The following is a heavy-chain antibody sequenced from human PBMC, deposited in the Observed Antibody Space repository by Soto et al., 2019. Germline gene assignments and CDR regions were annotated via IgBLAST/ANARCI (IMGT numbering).Heavy chain of an antibody. J-gene: IGHJ5*02. Sequence: GESLKISCKGSGYSFTSYWIGWVRQMPGKGLEWMGIIYPGDSDTRYSPSFQGQVTISADKSISTAYLQWSSLKASDTAMYYCARTCSSSSAGCRWFDPWGQGTLVTVSS. CDR3: ARTCSSSSAGCRWFDP. CDR1: GYSFTSYW. V-gene: IGHV5-51*01. CDR2: IYPGDSDT. D-gene: IGHD6-6*01.